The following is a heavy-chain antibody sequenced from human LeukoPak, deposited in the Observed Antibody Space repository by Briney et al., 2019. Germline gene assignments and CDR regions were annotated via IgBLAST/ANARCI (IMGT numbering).Heavy chain of an antibody. CDR2: ISYDGSNK. D-gene: IGHD4-23*01. J-gene: IGHJ4*02. Sequence: PGGALRDSRAASGFTLSSYAMHWVSPAPRERLEGGAVISYDGSNKYYADSVQGRFTISRDNSKNTLYLQMNSLRAEDTAVYYCARDPATVVANYWGQGTLVTVSS. CDR1: GFTLSSYA. CDR3: ARDPATVVANY. V-gene: IGHV3-30-3*01.